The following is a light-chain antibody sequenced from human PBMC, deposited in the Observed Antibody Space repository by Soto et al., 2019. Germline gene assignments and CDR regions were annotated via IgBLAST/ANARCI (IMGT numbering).Light chain of an antibody. J-gene: IGLJ1*01. CDR2: EVN. CDR1: SSDVGGYNY. CDR3: TSYTSSITYV. V-gene: IGLV2-14*01. Sequence: QSALTQPASVSGSPGQSITISCTGTSSDVGGYNYVSWYQQHPGKAPKLMIYEVNNRPSGVSNRFSGSKSGNTASLTISGPQAEDEADYYCTSYTSSITYVFGTGTKVTVL.